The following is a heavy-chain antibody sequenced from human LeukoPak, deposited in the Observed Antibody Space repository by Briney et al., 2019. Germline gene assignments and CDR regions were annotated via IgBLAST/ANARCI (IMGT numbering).Heavy chain of an antibody. CDR1: RYTFTSYD. V-gene: IGHV1-8*01. CDR2: MNPNSGNT. CDR3: ARALARRYCNGGSCYPRRYYFDY. Sequence: EASVKVSCKASRYTFTSYDINWVRQATGQGLEWMGWMNPNSGNTGYAQKFQGRVTMTRNTSISTAYMELSSLRSEDTAVYYCARALARRYCNGGSCYPRRYYFDYWGQGTLVTVSS. D-gene: IGHD2-15*01. J-gene: IGHJ4*02.